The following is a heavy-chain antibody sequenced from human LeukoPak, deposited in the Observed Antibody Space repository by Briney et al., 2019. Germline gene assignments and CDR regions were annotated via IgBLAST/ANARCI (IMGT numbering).Heavy chain of an antibody. J-gene: IGHJ4*02. CDR2: IYYSGST. CDR1: GGSISSYY. CDR3: ARGRKPTWGGKPRTYFDY. Sequence: SETLSLTCTVSGGSISSYYWNWIRQPPGKGLEWIGYIYYSGSTNYNPSLKSRVTISVDTSKNQFSLKLGSVTAADTAVYYCARGRKPTWGGKPRTYFDYWGQGTLVTVSS. V-gene: IGHV4-59*08. D-gene: IGHD3-16*01.